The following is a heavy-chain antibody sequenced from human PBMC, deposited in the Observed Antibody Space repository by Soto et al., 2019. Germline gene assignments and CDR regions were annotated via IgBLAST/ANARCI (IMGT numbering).Heavy chain of an antibody. V-gene: IGHV3-9*01. CDR1: GFTFDQYT. CDR2: ITWHSGTI. J-gene: IGHJ6*03. CDR3: AKEMITFGDFNYYYMDV. Sequence: EVQLVESGGGLVQPGRSLRLSCAASGFTFDQYTMHWVRQAPGKGLEWVSSITWHSGTIGYADSVKGRFTISRDNAKNSVYLLMNSLRGEDTALYYCAKEMITFGDFNYYYMDVWGKGTTVTVSS. D-gene: IGHD3-16*01.